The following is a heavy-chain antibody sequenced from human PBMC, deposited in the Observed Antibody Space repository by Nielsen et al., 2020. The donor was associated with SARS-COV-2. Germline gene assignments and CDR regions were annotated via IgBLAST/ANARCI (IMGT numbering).Heavy chain of an antibody. CDR3: ARRGRRLQWFEELLY. CDR2: IIPIFGTA. D-gene: IGHD3-10*01. CDR1: GGTFSSYA. Sequence: SVKVSCMASGGTFSSYAISWVRQAPGQGLEWMGGIIPIFGTANYAQKFPGRVTITADECTSTAYMELSSLRSEDTAVYYCARRGRRLQWFEELLYWGQGTLVTVSS. V-gene: IGHV1-69*13. J-gene: IGHJ4*02.